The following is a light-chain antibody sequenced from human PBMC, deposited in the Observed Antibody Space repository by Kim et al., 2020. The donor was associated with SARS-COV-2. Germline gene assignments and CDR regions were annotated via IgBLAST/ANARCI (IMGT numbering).Light chain of an antibody. CDR3: QSADSSGTYGV. V-gene: IGLV3-25*03. CDR1: ALPNQY. CDR2: KDS. Sequence: PGQTAGITCSGDALPNQYAYWYQQKPGQAPVLVIYKDSERPSGIPKRFSGSSSGTTVTLTISGVQAEDEADYYCQSADSSGTYGVFGGGTQLTVL. J-gene: IGLJ2*01.